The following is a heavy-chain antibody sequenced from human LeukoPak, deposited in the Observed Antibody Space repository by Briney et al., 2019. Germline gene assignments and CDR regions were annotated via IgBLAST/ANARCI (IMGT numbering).Heavy chain of an antibody. V-gene: IGHV3-23*01. D-gene: IGHD1-14*01. CDR3: VKDRCDRATCPEV. Sequence: GGSLRLSCTASGFTFGDYAMSWVRQAPGEGLQWVSGISNSGDSTYYLDSVKGRFTISRDNSKNTLHLQMSSLRAEDTALYYCVKDRCDRATCPEVWGQGTLVTVSS. J-gene: IGHJ4*02. CDR2: ISNSGDST. CDR1: GFTFGDYA.